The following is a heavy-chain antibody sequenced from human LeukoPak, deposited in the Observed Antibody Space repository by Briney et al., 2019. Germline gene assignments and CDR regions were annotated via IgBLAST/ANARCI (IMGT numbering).Heavy chain of an antibody. D-gene: IGHD3-22*01. CDR1: GFTFSSYG. V-gene: IGHV3-30*18. CDR2: ISYDGSNK. CDR3: AKNRGPVVIGD. J-gene: IGHJ4*02. Sequence: PRGSLRLSCAASGFTFSSYGMHWVRQAPGKGLEWVAVISYDGSNKYYADSVKGRFTISRDNSKNTLYLQMNSLRAEDTAVYYCAKNRGPVVIGDWGQGTLVTVSS.